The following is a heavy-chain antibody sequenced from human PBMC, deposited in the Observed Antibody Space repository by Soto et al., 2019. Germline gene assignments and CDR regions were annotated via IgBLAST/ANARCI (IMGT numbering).Heavy chain of an antibody. CDR1: GFTFSSYW. D-gene: IGHD3-10*01. J-gene: IGHJ4*02. V-gene: IGHV3-7*05. Sequence: PGGSLRLSCAASGFTFSSYWMSWVRQAPGKGLEWVANIKQDGSEKYYVDSVKGRFTISRDNAKNSLYLQMNSLRAEDTAVYYCTSNAGSRPYDYWGQGTLVTVSS. CDR3: TSNAGSRPYDY. CDR2: IKQDGSEK.